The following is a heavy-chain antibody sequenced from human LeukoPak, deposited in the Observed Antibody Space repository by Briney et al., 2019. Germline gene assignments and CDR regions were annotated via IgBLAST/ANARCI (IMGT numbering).Heavy chain of an antibody. D-gene: IGHD7-27*01. CDR2: ISSSSSYI. CDR3: ARDLASGAFDI. Sequence: PGGSLRLSCAASGFTFSSYSMNWVRQAPGKGLEWVSSISSSSSYIHYADSVKGRFTISRDNAKNSLYLQMNSLRAEDTAVYYCARDLASGAFDIWGQGTMVTVSS. J-gene: IGHJ3*02. CDR1: GFTFSSYS. V-gene: IGHV3-21*01.